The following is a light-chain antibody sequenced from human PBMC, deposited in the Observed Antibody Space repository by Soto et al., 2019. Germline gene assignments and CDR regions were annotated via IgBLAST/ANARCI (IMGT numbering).Light chain of an antibody. V-gene: IGLV2-14*01. CDR3: ISYTSDDVRYV. CDR1: NXDVGIYDF. J-gene: IGLJ1*01. Sequence: SALAQPASVSGTPGQSITISCTGSNXDVGIYDFVSWYQHHPGRAPKLIVSEVSHRPSGVSNRFSGSKSGNTASLTISGLQSEDEADYYCISYTSDDVRYVFGTGTKVTVL. CDR2: EVS.